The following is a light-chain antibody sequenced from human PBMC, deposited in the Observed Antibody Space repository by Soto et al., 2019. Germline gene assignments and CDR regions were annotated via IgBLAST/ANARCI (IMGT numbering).Light chain of an antibody. Sequence: QPVLTQPPSASGSPGQPVTIPCTGTKNDIGVYDFVSWYQHHPGKAPRLIIYKAVQRPSGVPDRFSGSKSGNTASLTVSGLQAADEADYFCKSYAGSNTYVFGSGTKVTVL. CDR3: KSYAGSNTYV. CDR2: KAV. CDR1: KNDIGVYDF. V-gene: IGLV2-8*01. J-gene: IGLJ1*01.